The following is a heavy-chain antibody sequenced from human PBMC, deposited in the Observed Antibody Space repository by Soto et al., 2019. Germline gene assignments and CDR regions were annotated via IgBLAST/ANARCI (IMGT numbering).Heavy chain of an antibody. CDR3: ARSGDSFGFTDY. CDR1: GGSITGYY. CDR2: VFYKGNT. Sequence: HVQLQESGPGLVKPSETLSLTCTVSGGSITGYYWTWIRQPPGKGLEWIGYVFYKGNTNYNPSRKSRLTISVDTSANQFSLRLISVTAADTAVYYCARSGDSFGFTDYWGEGTLVTFS. J-gene: IGHJ4*02. D-gene: IGHD5-18*01. V-gene: IGHV4-59*01.